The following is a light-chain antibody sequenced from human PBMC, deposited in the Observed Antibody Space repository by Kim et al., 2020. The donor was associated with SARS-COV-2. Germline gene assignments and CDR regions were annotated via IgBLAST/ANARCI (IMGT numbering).Light chain of an antibody. CDR2: QDV. CDR3: QAWDTSTAF. J-gene: IGLJ2*01. Sequence: SVATGKTASITCYGEKLTDSYASLYQQRPGHSPVLLIYQDVKRPSGIPGRFSGSNSGNTATLTISGTQALDEADYYCQAWDTSTAFFGGGTQLTVL. CDR1: KLTDSY. V-gene: IGLV3-1*01.